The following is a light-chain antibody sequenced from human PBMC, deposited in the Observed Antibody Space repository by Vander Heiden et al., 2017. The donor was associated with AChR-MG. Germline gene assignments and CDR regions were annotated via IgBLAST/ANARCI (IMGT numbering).Light chain of an antibody. J-gene: IGKJ2*01. CDR1: QSISSY. CDR2: TAS. V-gene: IGKV1-39*01. Sequence: DIQMTQSPSSLSASVGDRVTITCRASQSISSYFNWYQQKPGKAPKLLIYTASSLQSGVPSRFSGSGSGTDFTLTISRLQPEDFATYYCQQSDSTPYTFGQGTKLDIK. CDR3: QQSDSTPYT.